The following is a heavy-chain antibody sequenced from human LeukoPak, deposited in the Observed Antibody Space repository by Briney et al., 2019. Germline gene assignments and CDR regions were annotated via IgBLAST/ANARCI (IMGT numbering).Heavy chain of an antibody. Sequence: GGSLRLSCSVSGFTFSYYDMTWFSQAPGKGLEWVSSISGLSSHIYYGDSVKGRFSISRYNAKNSLYLQMNSLRAEDTAVYYCAKDWEDAIDPWGQGTLVTVSS. CDR3: AKDWEDAIDP. J-gene: IGHJ5*02. D-gene: IGHD1-26*01. V-gene: IGHV3-21*01. CDR2: ISGLSSHI. CDR1: GFTFSYYD.